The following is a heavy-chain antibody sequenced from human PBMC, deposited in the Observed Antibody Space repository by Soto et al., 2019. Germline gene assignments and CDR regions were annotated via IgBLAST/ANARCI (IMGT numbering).Heavy chain of an antibody. CDR3: ARDAPYPQGKRLTTDL. CDR1: GFRLRSYM. J-gene: IGHJ5*02. Sequence: PVGSLILSCSACGFRLRSYMINLVLQAPVHGLEWISYISNSGSSIDYADSVKGRFTISRDNAKNSLYPKMNSLRAEDTALYYCARDAPYPQGKRLTTDLCGPGPIVTVSS. D-gene: IGHD3-10*01. V-gene: IGHV3-48*03. CDR2: ISNSGSSI.